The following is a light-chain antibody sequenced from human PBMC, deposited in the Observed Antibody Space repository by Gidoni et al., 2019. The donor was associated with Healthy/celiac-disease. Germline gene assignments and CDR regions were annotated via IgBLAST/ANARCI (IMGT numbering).Light chain of an antibody. CDR3: QQYNNWPET. CDR2: GAS. CDR1: QSVSSN. V-gene: IGKV3-15*01. Sequence: EIVMTQSPATLSVSPGERATLSCRASQSVSSNLAWYQQKPGQAPRLLIYGASTRATGIPARFSGSGYGTEFTLTISSLQSEDFAVYYCQQYNNWPETFXXXTKVEIK. J-gene: IGKJ1*01.